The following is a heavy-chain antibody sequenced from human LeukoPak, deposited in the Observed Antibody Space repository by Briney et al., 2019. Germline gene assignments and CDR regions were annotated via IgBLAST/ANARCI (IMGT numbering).Heavy chain of an antibody. CDR1: GFTFSSYV. Sequence: GGSLRLSCAASGFTFSSYVMHWVRQAPGKGLEWVAVISYDGSNKYYADSVKGRFTISRDNSKNTLYLQMNSLRAEDTAVYYCARDSSSWFFDYWGQGTLVTVSS. CDR2: ISYDGSNK. D-gene: IGHD6-13*01. CDR3: ARDSSSWFFDY. J-gene: IGHJ4*02. V-gene: IGHV3-30-3*01.